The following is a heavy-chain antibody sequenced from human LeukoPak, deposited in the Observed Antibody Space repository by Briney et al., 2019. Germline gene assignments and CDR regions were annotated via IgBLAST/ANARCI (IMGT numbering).Heavy chain of an antibody. CDR2: IYYSGST. Sequence: SETLSLTCTVSGGSISSYYWSWIRQPPGKGLEWIGYIYYSGSTNYNPSLKSRVTISVDTSKNQFSLKLSSVTAADTAVYYCARGAVGNLRYFDWLLSANAFDIWGQGTMVTVSS. CDR3: ARGAVGNLRYFDWLLSANAFDI. V-gene: IGHV4-59*01. CDR1: GGSISSYY. J-gene: IGHJ3*02. D-gene: IGHD3-9*01.